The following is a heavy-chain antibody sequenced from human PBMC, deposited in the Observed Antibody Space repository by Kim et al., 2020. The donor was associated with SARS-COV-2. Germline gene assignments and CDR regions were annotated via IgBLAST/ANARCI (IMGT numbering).Heavy chain of an antibody. CDR3: ARGGLYCSSTSCYLPA. V-gene: IGHV3-7*03. D-gene: IGHD2-2*01. CDR2: IKQDGSEK. CDR1: GFTFSSYW. J-gene: IGHJ5*02. Sequence: GGSLRLSCAASGFTFSSYWMSWVRQAPGKGLEWVANIKQDGSEKYYVDSVKGRFTISRDNAKNSLYLQMNSLRAEDTAVYYCARGGLYCSSTSCYLPAWGQGTLVTVSS.